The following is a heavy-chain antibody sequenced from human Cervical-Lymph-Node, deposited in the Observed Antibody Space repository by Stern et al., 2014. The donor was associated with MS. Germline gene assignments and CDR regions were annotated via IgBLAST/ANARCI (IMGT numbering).Heavy chain of an antibody. CDR1: GYSFTSHW. CDR3: ARRMTTVTPGFDP. CDR2: IYPGDSDT. Sequence: MQLVQSVAEVKKPGESLNISCKGSGYSFTSHWIGCVRQMPGKGLEWMGIIYPGDSDTRYSPSFQGQVTISADKSISTAYPQWSSLKASDTAMYYCARRMTTVTPGFDPWGQGTLVTVSS. J-gene: IGHJ5*02. D-gene: IGHD4-17*01. V-gene: IGHV5-51*01.